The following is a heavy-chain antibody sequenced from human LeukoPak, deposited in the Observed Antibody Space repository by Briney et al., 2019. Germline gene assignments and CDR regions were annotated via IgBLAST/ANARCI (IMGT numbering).Heavy chain of an antibody. CDR1: GYTFIGYY. Sequence: GASVKVSCKASGYTFIGYYMHWVRQAPGQGLEWMGWINPNSGGTNYAQKFQGRVTMTRDTSISTAYMELSRLRSDDTAVYYCARDRSGYSYGYWAYWGQGTLVTVSS. CDR3: ARDRSGYSYGYWAY. CDR2: INPNSGGT. D-gene: IGHD5-18*01. J-gene: IGHJ4*02. V-gene: IGHV1-2*02.